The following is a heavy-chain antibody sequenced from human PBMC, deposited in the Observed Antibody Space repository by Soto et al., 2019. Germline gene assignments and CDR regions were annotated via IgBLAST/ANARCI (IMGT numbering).Heavy chain of an antibody. CDR3: ARDRNYGLFDY. J-gene: IGHJ4*02. V-gene: IGHV3-48*01. Sequence: EVQLVESGGGLVQPGGSLRLSCAASGFTFSSYSMNWVRQAPGKGLEWVSYISSSSSTIYYADSVKGRFTISRDNANNSLYLQMNSLRSEDTAVYYCARDRNYGLFDYWGPGTLVTVSS. CDR2: ISSSSSTI. D-gene: IGHD4-17*01. CDR1: GFTFSSYS.